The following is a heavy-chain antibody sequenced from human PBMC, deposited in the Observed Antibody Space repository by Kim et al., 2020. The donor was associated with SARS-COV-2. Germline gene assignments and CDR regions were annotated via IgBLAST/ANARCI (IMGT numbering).Heavy chain of an antibody. CDR3: ARDSSGWYYFDY. J-gene: IGHJ4*02. V-gene: IGHV1-3*01. Sequence: YSQKFQVRVTITRDTSASTAYMELSSLRSEDTAVYYCARDSSGWYYFDYWGRGTLVTVSS. D-gene: IGHD6-19*01.